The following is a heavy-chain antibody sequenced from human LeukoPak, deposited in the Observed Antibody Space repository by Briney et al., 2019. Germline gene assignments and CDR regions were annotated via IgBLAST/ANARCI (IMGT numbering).Heavy chain of an antibody. D-gene: IGHD3-22*01. Sequence: PGRSLRLSCAASGFTFSNFAMHWVRQAPGKGLEWVAIISYDGSNKYYADSVKGRLTISRDNSKNTLYLQMNSLRPEDAAVYYCARAHGGGYYDSSNYLDYWGQGTLVTVSS. CDR3: ARAHGGGYYDSSNYLDY. V-gene: IGHV3-30-3*01. CDR1: GFTFSNFA. J-gene: IGHJ4*02. CDR2: ISYDGSNK.